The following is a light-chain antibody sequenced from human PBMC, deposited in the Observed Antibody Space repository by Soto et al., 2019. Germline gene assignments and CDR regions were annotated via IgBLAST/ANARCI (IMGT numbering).Light chain of an antibody. V-gene: IGKV1-39*01. CDR3: QQSYGSPRT. CDR2: GAS. Sequence: DIQLTQSPSSLSASVGDRVTITCRASQSLNNYLNWFLQKPGKAPKLLIYGASTLQSGVPSRFSGSVSGTEFTLTISNLQPEDSATYYCQQSYGSPRTFGQGTKVEIQ. J-gene: IGKJ1*01. CDR1: QSLNNY.